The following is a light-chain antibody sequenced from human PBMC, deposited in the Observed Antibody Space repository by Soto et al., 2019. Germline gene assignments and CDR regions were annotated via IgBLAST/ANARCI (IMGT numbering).Light chain of an antibody. Sequence: VLTQPPSVSGAPGQRVTISCTGSSSNIGARYDVHWYQQLPGTAPKLLIYDNSNRPSGVPDRFSGSKSGTSASLAITGLQAEDEADYYCQSYDSSLSGSWVFGGGTKLTVL. V-gene: IGLV1-40*01. CDR3: QSYDSSLSGSWV. CDR2: DNS. J-gene: IGLJ3*02. CDR1: SSNIGARYD.